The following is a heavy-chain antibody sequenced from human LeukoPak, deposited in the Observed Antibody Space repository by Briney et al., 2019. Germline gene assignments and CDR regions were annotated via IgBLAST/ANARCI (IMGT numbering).Heavy chain of an antibody. V-gene: IGHV1-8*02. CDR3: ALWIQLWSYGMDV. J-gene: IGHJ6*02. CDR1: GYTFTGYY. D-gene: IGHD5-18*01. CDR2: MNPNSGNT. Sequence: ASVKVSCKASGYTFTGYYMHWVRQAPGQGLEWMGWMNPNSGNTGYAQKFQGRVTMTRNTSISTAYMELSSLRSEDTAVYYCALWIQLWSYGMDVWGQGTTVTVSS.